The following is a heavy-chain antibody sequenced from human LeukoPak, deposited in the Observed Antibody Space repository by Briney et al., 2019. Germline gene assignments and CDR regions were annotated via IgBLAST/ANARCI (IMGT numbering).Heavy chain of an antibody. D-gene: IGHD3-10*01. J-gene: IGHJ4*02. V-gene: IGHV3-23*01. CDR3: AKDPLYYGSGSNYFDY. Sequence: PGGSLRLSCAASGFTFSSYAMSWVRQAPGRGLEWVSAISGSGGSTYYTDSVKGRFTISRDNSKNTLYLQMNSLRAEDTAVYYCAKDPLYYGSGSNYFDYWGQGTLVTVSS. CDR1: GFTFSSYA. CDR2: ISGSGGST.